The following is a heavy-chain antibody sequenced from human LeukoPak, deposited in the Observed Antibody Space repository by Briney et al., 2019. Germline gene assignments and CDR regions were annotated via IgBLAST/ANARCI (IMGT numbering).Heavy chain of an antibody. Sequence: SETLSLTCTVSGGSISSYYWSWIRQPPGKGLEWIGYIYYSGSTNYNPSLKSRVTISVDTSKNQFSLKLSSVTAAGTAVYYCARHVGCSSTSCYTPVRDWGQGTLVTVSS. J-gene: IGHJ4*02. CDR1: GGSISSYY. V-gene: IGHV4-59*08. CDR2: IYYSGST. D-gene: IGHD2-2*02. CDR3: ARHVGCSSTSCYTPVRD.